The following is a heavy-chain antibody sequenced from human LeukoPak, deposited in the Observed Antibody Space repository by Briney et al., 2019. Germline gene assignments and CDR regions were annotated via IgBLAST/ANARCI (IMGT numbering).Heavy chain of an antibody. CDR3: ARAVPNYYDSSGYI. V-gene: IGHV3-21*01. D-gene: IGHD3-22*01. J-gene: IGHJ4*02. CDR1: GFTFSSYS. Sequence: GGSLRLSCAASGFTFSSYSMNWVRQAPGKGLEWVSSISSSSSYIYYADSVKGRFTISRDNAKNSLYLQMNSLRAEDTAVYYCARAVPNYYDSSGYIWGQGTLVTVSS. CDR2: ISSSSSYI.